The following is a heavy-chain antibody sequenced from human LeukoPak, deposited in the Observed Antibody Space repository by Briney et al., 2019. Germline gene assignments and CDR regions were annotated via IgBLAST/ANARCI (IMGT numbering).Heavy chain of an antibody. D-gene: IGHD3-10*01. CDR3: AKGVYGSRSSSFADF. CDR2: ISHDGSEK. Sequence: GGSLRLSCAASGFTFSSSAMSWVRQAPGKGLEWAAVISHDGSEKYYADPVKGRFTISRDNSKNTLYLQMNSLRAEDTAIYYCAKGVYGSRSSSFADFWGQGTLVTVSS. J-gene: IGHJ4*02. V-gene: IGHV3-30*18. CDR1: GFTFSSSA.